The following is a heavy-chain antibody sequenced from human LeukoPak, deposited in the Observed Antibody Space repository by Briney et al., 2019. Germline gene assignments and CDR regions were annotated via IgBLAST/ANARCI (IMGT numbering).Heavy chain of an antibody. CDR3: AKSHGKGVMTAFDI. Sequence: PGGSLRLSCAASGFTFSSYSMNWVRQAPGKGLEWVSAISGSGGSTYYADSVKGRFTISRDNSKNTLYLQMNSLRAEDTAVYYCAKSHGKGVMTAFDIWGQGTMVTVSS. J-gene: IGHJ3*02. CDR2: ISGSGGST. D-gene: IGHD2-8*01. V-gene: IGHV3-23*01. CDR1: GFTFSSYS.